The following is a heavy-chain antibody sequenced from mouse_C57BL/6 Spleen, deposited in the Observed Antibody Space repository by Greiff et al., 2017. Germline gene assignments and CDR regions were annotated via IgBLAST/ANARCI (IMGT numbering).Heavy chain of an antibody. CDR3: AREGFITTVVEPYWYFDV. V-gene: IGHV5-16*01. J-gene: IGHJ1*03. CDR1: GFTFSDYY. D-gene: IGHD1-1*01. CDR2: INYDGSST. Sequence: EVKLMESEGGLVQPGSSMKLSCTASGFTFSDYYMAWVRQVPEKGLEWVANINYDGSSTYYLDSLKSRFIISRDNAKNILYLQMSSLKSEDTATYYCAREGFITTVVEPYWYFDVWGTGTTVTVSS.